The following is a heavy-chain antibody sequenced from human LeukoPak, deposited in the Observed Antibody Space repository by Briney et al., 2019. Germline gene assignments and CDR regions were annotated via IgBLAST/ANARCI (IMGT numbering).Heavy chain of an antibody. V-gene: IGHV4-31*03. Sequence: SGTLSLTCTVSGGSISSGGYYWSWIRQHPGKGLEWIGYIYYSGSTYYNPSLKSRVTISVDASKNQFSLKLSSVTAADTAVYYCARDTLAGGTTSDYWGQGTLVTVSS. CDR1: GGSISSGGYY. J-gene: IGHJ4*02. CDR3: ARDTLAGGTTSDY. D-gene: IGHD4-23*01. CDR2: IYYSGST.